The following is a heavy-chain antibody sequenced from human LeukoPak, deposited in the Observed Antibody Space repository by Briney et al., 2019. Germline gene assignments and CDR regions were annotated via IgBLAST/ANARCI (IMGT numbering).Heavy chain of an antibody. CDR3: AREGHIVVVTATDAFDI. CDR1: GGTFSSYA. J-gene: IGHJ3*02. CDR2: IIPILGIA. D-gene: IGHD2-21*02. Sequence: ASVKVSCKASGGTFSSYAISWVRQAPGQGLEWMGRIIPILGIANYAQKFQGRVTITADKSTSTAYMELSSLRSEDTAVYYCAREGHIVVVTATDAFDIWGQGTMVTVSS. V-gene: IGHV1-69*04.